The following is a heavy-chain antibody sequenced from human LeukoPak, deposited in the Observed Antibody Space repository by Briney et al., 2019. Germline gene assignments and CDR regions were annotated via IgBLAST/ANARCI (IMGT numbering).Heavy chain of an antibody. D-gene: IGHD1-26*01. Sequence: GGSLRLPCAASGFTFSDYYMSWIRQAPGKGLERGSYISSSGSTIYYAASVKGRFTISSDNAKNSLYLQMNSLRAEDTAVYYCARVSIVGATREYYGMDVWGQGTTVTVSS. CDR3: ARVSIVGATREYYGMDV. CDR2: ISSSGSTI. CDR1: GFTFSDYY. J-gene: IGHJ6*02. V-gene: IGHV3-11*01.